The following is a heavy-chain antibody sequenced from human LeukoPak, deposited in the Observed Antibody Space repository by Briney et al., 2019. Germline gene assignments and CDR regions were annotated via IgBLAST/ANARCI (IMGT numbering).Heavy chain of an antibody. V-gene: IGHV4-61*02. J-gene: IGHJ4*02. CDR1: GGSISSGGYY. CDR3: ARESQSITMIVGYYFDY. CDR2: IYTSGST. D-gene: IGHD3-22*01. Sequence: SETLSLTCTVSGGSISSGGYYWSWIRQPAGKGLEWIGRIYTSGSTNYNPSLKSRVTISVDTSKNQFSLKLSSVTAADTAVYYCARESQSITMIVGYYFDYWGQGTLVTVST.